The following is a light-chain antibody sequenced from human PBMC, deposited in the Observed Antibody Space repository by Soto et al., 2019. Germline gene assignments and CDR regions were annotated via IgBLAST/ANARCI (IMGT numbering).Light chain of an antibody. Sequence: DVVLTQTPLSSPVTLGQPASISCRSSQSLVYSDVNTYLSWLQQRPGQPPRLLIYQISNRFSGVPDRFSGSGAGTDFTLKISRVEAEDVGVYYCMQFAHFPRTFGQGTKVEIK. CDR3: MQFAHFPRT. CDR1: QSLVYSDVNTY. CDR2: QIS. J-gene: IGKJ1*01. V-gene: IGKV2-24*01.